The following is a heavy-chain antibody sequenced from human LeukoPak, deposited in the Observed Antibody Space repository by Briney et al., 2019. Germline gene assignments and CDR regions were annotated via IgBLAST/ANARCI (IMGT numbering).Heavy chain of an antibody. CDR1: GFTFSSYE. Sequence: PGGSLRLTCAASGFTFSSYEMNWVRQAPGKGLEWVSYISSSGSTIYYADSVKGRFTISRDNAKNSLYLQMNSLRAEDTAVYYCAELGITMIGGVWGKGTTVTISS. V-gene: IGHV3-48*03. J-gene: IGHJ6*04. CDR3: AELGITMIGGV. CDR2: ISSSGSTI. D-gene: IGHD3-10*02.